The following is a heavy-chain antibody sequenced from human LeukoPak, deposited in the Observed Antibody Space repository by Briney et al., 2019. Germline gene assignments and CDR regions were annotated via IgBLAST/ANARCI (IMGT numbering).Heavy chain of an antibody. CDR1: GFTFSDFW. Sequence: GGSLRLSCAASGFTFSDFWMSWVRQAPGKGLECVASTNEAGGDKLYVDSVKGRFTISRDNSKNSLSLQMNSLTAEDTAIYYCAIATTGRGAFGSWGQGTLISVSS. J-gene: IGHJ4*02. CDR3: AIATTGRGAFGS. V-gene: IGHV3-7*01. D-gene: IGHD1-1*01. CDR2: TNEAGGDK.